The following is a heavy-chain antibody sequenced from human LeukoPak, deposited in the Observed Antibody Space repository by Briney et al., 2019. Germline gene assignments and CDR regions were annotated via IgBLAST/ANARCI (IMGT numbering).Heavy chain of an antibody. V-gene: IGHV3-7*01. CDR2: IKEDGSDK. J-gene: IGHJ4*02. CDR3: ARDWYDNRKNYDTWL. Sequence: GGSLRLSCAASGFTFSNFWMSWVRQAPGKGLEWVGNIKEDGSDKNYVDSVKGRFTIFRDNARNSVYLQMHSLRAEDTAEYYCARDWYDNRKNYDTWLWGQGTLVTVSS. D-gene: IGHD1-7*01. CDR1: GFTFSNFW.